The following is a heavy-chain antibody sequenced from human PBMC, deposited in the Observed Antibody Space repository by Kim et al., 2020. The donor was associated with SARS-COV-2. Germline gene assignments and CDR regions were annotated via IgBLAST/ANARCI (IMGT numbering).Heavy chain of an antibody. D-gene: IGHD6-13*01. CDR1: GYSFTSYW. J-gene: IGHJ4*02. Sequence: GESLKISCKGSGYSFTSYWISWVRQMPGKGLEWMGRIDPSDSYTNYSPSFQGHVTISADKSISTAYLQWSSLKASDTAMYYCARDEKLYSSSLVGIDYWGQGTLVTVSS. CDR2: IDPSDSYT. V-gene: IGHV5-10-1*01. CDR3: ARDEKLYSSSLVGIDY.